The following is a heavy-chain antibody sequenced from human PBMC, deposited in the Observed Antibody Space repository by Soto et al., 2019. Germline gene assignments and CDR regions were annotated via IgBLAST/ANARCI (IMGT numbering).Heavy chain of an antibody. V-gene: IGHV3-66*01. Sequence: EVQLVESGGGLVHPGGSLRLSCAASGFTVSSNYMSWVRQAPGKGLEWVSVIYSGGSTYYADSVKGRFTISRDNSKNTLYLQMNSLRAEDTAVYYCWGRGYYYYYMDVWGKGTTVTVSS. CDR3: WGRGYYYYYMDV. CDR1: GFTVSSNY. D-gene: IGHD7-27*01. CDR2: IYSGGST. J-gene: IGHJ6*03.